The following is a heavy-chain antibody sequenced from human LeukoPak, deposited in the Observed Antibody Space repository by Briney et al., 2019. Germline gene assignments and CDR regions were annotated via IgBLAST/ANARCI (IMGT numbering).Heavy chain of an antibody. CDR2: INPNSGGT. CDR1: GYTFTGYY. Sequence: ASVKVSCKAAGYTFTGYYMHWVRQAPGQGLEGMGWINPNSGGTNYAQKFQGRVTMTRDTSISTAYMELSRLRSDATAVYYCARGSQIVVVPAATFDPWGQGTLVTVSS. D-gene: IGHD2-2*01. J-gene: IGHJ5*02. V-gene: IGHV1-2*02. CDR3: ARGSQIVVVPAATFDP.